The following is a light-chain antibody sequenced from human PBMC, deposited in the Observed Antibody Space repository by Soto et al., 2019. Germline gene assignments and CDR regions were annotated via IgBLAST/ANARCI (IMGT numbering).Light chain of an antibody. CDR1: SSDIGAYNY. CDR3: TSYTRSSTYV. J-gene: IGLJ1*01. Sequence: QSALTQPASVSGSPGQSITISFTGTSSDIGAYNYVSWYQQHPGKAPKLMIYDVNNRPSGVSNRFSGSKSGNTASLTISGLQAEDEADYFCTSYTRSSTYVFGTGTKVTVL. CDR2: DVN. V-gene: IGLV2-14*03.